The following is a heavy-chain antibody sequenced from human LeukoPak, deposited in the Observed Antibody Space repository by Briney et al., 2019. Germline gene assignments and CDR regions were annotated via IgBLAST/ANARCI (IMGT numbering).Heavy chain of an antibody. J-gene: IGHJ4*02. V-gene: IGHV3-23*01. CDR2: ISGSGGST. D-gene: IGHD2-21*01. Sequence: GGSLRLSCAASGFTFSNYAMSWVRQAPGKGLEWVSAISGSGGSTYSADSVKGRFTISRDNSKNTLYLQMNSLRAEDTAVYYCAKDRGLVVRIYYFDYWGQGTLVTVSS. CDR1: GFTFSNYA. CDR3: AKDRGLVVRIYYFDY.